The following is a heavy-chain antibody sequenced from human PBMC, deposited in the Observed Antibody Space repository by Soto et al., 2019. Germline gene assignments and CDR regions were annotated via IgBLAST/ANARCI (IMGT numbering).Heavy chain of an antibody. CDR1: GFSLGNNS. J-gene: IGHJ4*02. Sequence: GGSLRISCQASGFSLGNNSIAWVRQAPGERLQWISGISNGGSITLYIDSLKGRFTISADTSINTLYLQMDSLRAADTALYYCAKWSGFGAAWGQGTLLTVSS. CDR2: ISNGGSIT. D-gene: IGHD3-10*01. CDR3: AKWSGFGAA. V-gene: IGHV3-23*01.